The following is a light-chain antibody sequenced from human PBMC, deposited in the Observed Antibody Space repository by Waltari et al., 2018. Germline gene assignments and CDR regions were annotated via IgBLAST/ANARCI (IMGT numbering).Light chain of an antibody. V-gene: IGKV1-5*03. CDR1: QTVSSW. J-gene: IGKJ2*01. CDR2: KAS. Sequence: DIKMTQSPSTLSVSVGNRVTITCRASQTVSSWLAWYQQKPGKAPKLLIYKASSLQSGVPSRFSGGGSGTDFTLTISSLQPHDFATYYCLQYKSYPRTFGQGTKLEIK. CDR3: LQYKSYPRT.